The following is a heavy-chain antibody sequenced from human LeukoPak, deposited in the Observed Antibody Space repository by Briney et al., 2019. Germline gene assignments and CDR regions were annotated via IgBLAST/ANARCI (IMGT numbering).Heavy chain of an antibody. Sequence: SETLSLTCAVYGGSFSGYYWSWIRRPPGKGLEWIGEINHSGSTNYNPSLKSRVTISVDTSKNQFSLKLSSVTAADTAVYYCARRDRYSGYDWGFDYWGQGTLVTVSS. D-gene: IGHD5-12*01. CDR3: ARRDRYSGYDWGFDY. CDR2: INHSGST. J-gene: IGHJ4*02. CDR1: GGSFSGYY. V-gene: IGHV4-34*01.